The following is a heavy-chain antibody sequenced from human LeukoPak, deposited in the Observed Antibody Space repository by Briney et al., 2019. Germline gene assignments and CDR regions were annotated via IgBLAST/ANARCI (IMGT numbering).Heavy chain of an antibody. Sequence: ETGGSLRLSCAASGFTFSTYWMNWVRQAPGKGLEWVANIKEDGSQKFYVDSVKGRFTISRDNAKNSVYLQVNSLRAEDSAVYYCARGSHTYGYILDYWGQGTLVTVSS. J-gene: IGHJ4*02. CDR1: GFTFSTYW. CDR3: ARGSHTYGYILDY. CDR2: IKEDGSQK. D-gene: IGHD5-18*01. V-gene: IGHV3-7*01.